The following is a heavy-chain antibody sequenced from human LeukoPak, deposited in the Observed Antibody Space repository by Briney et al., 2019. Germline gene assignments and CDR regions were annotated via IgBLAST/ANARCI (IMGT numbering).Heavy chain of an antibody. CDR2: MYHSGNT. J-gene: IGHJ4*02. Sequence: SETLSLTCTVSSYSISSGYYWGWIRQPPGKGLEWIGHMYHSGNTYYNPSLKSRVTISIDTSKNQFSLKLSSVTAADTAVYYCARVNYGGNFQFDYWGQGTLVTVSS. V-gene: IGHV4-38-2*02. D-gene: IGHD4-23*01. CDR3: ARVNYGGNFQFDY. CDR1: SYSISSGYY.